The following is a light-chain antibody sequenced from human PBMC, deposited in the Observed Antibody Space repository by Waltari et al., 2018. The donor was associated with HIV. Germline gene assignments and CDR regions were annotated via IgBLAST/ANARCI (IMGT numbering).Light chain of an antibody. J-gene: IGLJ2*01. CDR3: SSYTSSSTRV. V-gene: IGLV2-14*02. CDR1: SSDVGSYYL. Sequence: QSALTQPASVSGSPGQSITISCTGTSSDVGSYYLVSWYQQHPGKAPKLMIYEVRTRPSGVSNRLSCSKSGNTASLTIAGLQAEDEADYYCSSYTSSSTRVFGGGTKLTVL. CDR2: EVR.